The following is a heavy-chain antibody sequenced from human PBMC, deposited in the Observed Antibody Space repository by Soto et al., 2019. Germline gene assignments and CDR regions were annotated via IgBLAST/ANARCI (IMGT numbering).Heavy chain of an antibody. D-gene: IGHD3-22*01. J-gene: IGHJ4*02. V-gene: IGHV4-59*01. Sequence: SETLSLTCSVSGGSISSYYWSWIRQPPGKGLEWIGHIYYSGSTNYNPSLKSRVTISVDTSKNQFSLKLSSVTAADTAVYYCARVEGTYYYDSRLRYYFDYWGQGTLVTVYS. CDR1: GGSISSYY. CDR3: ARVEGTYYYDSRLRYYFDY. CDR2: IYYSGST.